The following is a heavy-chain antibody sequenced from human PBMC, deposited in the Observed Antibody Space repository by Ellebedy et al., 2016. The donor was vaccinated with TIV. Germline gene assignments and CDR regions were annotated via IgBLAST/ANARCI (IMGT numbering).Heavy chain of an antibody. V-gene: IGHV3-72*01. CDR1: GFTINDHY. D-gene: IGHD3-16*01. CDR2: TRNKVNTYTT. Sequence: PGGSLRLSCAASGFTINDHYMDWVRQAPGKGLEYVGRTRNKVNTYTTEYAASVRGRFTISRDNSQNSLYLQMNSLKTEDTALYYCTKDPGGIYDLWGRGTLVTVSS. J-gene: IGHJ2*01. CDR3: TKDPGGIYDL.